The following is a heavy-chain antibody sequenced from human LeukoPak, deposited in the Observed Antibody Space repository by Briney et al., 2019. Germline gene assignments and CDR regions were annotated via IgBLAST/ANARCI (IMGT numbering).Heavy chain of an antibody. J-gene: IGHJ4*02. D-gene: IGHD1-26*01. CDR2: IRSKAYGGTT. CDR1: GFTFGDYA. V-gene: IGHV3-49*04. Sequence: GGSLRLSCTASGFTFGDYAMSWVRQAPGKGLEWVGFIRSKAYGGTTEYAASVKGRFTISRDDSKSIAYLQMNGLKTEDTAVYYCTRDTPLVGDKDYWGQGTLVTVSS. CDR3: TRDTPLVGDKDY.